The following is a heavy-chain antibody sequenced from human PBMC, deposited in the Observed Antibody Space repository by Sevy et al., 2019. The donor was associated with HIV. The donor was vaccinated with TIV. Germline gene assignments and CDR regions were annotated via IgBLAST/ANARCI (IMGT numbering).Heavy chain of an antibody. CDR2: IYPGDSDT. V-gene: IGHV5-51*01. J-gene: IGHJ6*02. D-gene: IGHD1-1*01. CDR3: ARGARGTLPSYYYYTMDI. CDR1: GYTFTNYW. Sequence: GESLKISCKGSGYTFTNYWIGWVRQMPGKGLEWMGIIYPGDSDTRYSPSFQGQVTISVDKSLSTAYLQWSSLKASDTAIFYCARGARGTLPSYYYYTMDIWGQGTTVTVSS.